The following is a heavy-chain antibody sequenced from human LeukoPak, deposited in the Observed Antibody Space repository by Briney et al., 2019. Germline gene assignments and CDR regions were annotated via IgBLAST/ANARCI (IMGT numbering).Heavy chain of an antibody. J-gene: IGHJ3*02. CDR2: IYYSGST. Sequence: SETLSLTCTVSGGSITSHYWTWIRQPPGKGLEWIGYIYYSGSTNYNPSLQSRVAMAVDTSKNQFSLKLNSVTAADTAVYYCARMLTFGVSAFGIWGQGTMVTVSS. D-gene: IGHD3-16*01. V-gene: IGHV4-59*11. CDR1: GGSITSHY. CDR3: ARMLTFGVSAFGI.